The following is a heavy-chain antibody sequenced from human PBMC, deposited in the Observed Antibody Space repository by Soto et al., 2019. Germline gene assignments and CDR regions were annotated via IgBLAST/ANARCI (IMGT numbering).Heavy chain of an antibody. J-gene: IGHJ3*02. D-gene: IGHD2-2*01. CDR2: ISYDGSNK. V-gene: IGHV3-30-3*01. Sequence: SLRLSCAASGFTFSSYAMHWVRQAPGKGLEWVAVISYDGSNKYYADSVKGRFTISRDNSKNTLYLQMNSLRAEDTAVYYCARDLGNCISTSCYAFDIWGQGTMVTVSS. CDR3: ARDLGNCISTSCYAFDI. CDR1: GFTFSSYA.